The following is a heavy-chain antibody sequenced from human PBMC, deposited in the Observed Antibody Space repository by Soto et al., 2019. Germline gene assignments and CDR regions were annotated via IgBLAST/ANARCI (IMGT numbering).Heavy chain of an antibody. Sequence: GASVKVSCKASGGTFSSYAISWVRQAPGQGLEWMGGIIPIFGTANYAQKFQGRVTITADESTSTAYMELSSLRSEDTAVYYCARDSQQRGYSYGSHDYWGQGTLVTVSS. CDR3: ARDSQQRGYSYGSHDY. CDR1: GGTFSSYA. J-gene: IGHJ4*02. CDR2: IIPIFGTA. D-gene: IGHD5-18*01. V-gene: IGHV1-69*13.